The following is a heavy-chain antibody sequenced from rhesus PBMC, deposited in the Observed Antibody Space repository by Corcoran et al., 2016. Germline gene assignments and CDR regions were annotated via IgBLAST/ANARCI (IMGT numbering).Heavy chain of an antibody. CDR1: GFSISSGYC. V-gene: IGHV4-127*01. CDR2: SGGISGRT. Sequence: QVQLQESGPGLVKPSETLSLTCAVSGFSISSGYCLSWIRQPPGKGVGGIGDSGGISGRTNYNPSLKSRVTIARDTSKNQFSLKLSSVTAADTAVYYWARDISTRGYVDYWGQGVLVTVSS. J-gene: IGHJ4*01. CDR3: ARDISTRGYVDY. D-gene: IGHD5-42*01.